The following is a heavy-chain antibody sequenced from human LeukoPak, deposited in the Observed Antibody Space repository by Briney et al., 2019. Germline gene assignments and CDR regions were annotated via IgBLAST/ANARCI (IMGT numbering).Heavy chain of an antibody. J-gene: IGHJ1*01. Sequence: PGGSLRLSCAASGFTFSSYGMHWVRQAPGKGLEWVAFIRYDGSNKYYADSVKGRFTISRDNSKNTLYLQMNSLRAEDTAVYYCAKGGVGATTPAEYFQHWGQGTLVTVSS. CDR2: IRYDGSNK. V-gene: IGHV3-30*02. CDR3: AKGGVGATTPAEYFQH. CDR1: GFTFSSYG. D-gene: IGHD1-26*01.